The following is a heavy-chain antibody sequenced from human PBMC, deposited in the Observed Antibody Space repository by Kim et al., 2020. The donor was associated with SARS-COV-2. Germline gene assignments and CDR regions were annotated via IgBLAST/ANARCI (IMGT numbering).Heavy chain of an antibody. D-gene: IGHD2-21*02. J-gene: IGHJ6*01. CDR3: ARDPTCGGDCYDYYYGMDV. CDR2: IYHSGST. Sequence: SETLSLTCAVSGGSISSSNWWCWVRQPPGKGLEWIGEIYHSGSTNYNPSLKSRVTISVDKSKNQFSLKLSSVTAADTAVYYCARDPTCGGDCYDYYYGMDVWEQGTTVTVSS. CDR1: GGSISSSNW. V-gene: IGHV4-4*02.